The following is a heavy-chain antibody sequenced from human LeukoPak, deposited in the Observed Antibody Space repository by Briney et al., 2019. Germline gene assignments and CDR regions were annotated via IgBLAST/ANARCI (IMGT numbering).Heavy chain of an antibody. J-gene: IGHJ4*02. CDR2: ISSSSITI. CDR3: ARDDGYYYDSSGYYEGIDY. Sequence: GGSLRLSCAASGFTFSSYSLNWVRQAPGKGLEWVSFISSSSITIYYADSVKGRFTISRDNAEKSLYLQMNSLRAEDTAVYYCARDDGYYYDSSGYYEGIDYWGQGTLVTVSS. D-gene: IGHD3-22*01. CDR1: GFTFSSYS. V-gene: IGHV3-48*04.